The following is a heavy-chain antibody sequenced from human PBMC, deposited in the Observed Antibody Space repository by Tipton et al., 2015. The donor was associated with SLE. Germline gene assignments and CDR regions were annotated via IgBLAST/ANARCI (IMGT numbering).Heavy chain of an antibody. CDR2: IWPGDSDT. Sequence: VQLVQSGAEVKKTGESLKISCKGSGYSFTDYWVAWVRQVPGRGLECMGIIWPGDSDTRYSPSFQGQVTISADKSISTAYLQWSSLQASDTAMYYCARPHLPVSIGYIPDGAFDIRGRGTMVTVSA. CDR1: GYSFTDYW. V-gene: IGHV5-51*03. J-gene: IGHJ3*02. CDR3: ARPHLPVSIGYIPDGAFDI. D-gene: IGHD5-24*01.